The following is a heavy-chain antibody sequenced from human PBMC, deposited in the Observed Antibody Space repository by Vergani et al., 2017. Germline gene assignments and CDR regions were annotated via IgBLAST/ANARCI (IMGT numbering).Heavy chain of an antibody. Sequence: VQLVESGGGLVKPGGSLRLSCAASGFTFSSYSMNWVRQAPGKGLEWVAVISYDGSNKYYADSVKGRFTISRDNAKNSLYLQMNSLRAEDTAVYYCSRDALSPHYGRDGYNTWGVYYYGMDVWGQGTTVTVSS. CDR3: SRDALSPHYGRDGYNTWGVYYYGMDV. J-gene: IGHJ6*02. V-gene: IGHV3-30*03. D-gene: IGHD5-24*01. CDR2: ISYDGSNK. CDR1: GFTFSSYS.